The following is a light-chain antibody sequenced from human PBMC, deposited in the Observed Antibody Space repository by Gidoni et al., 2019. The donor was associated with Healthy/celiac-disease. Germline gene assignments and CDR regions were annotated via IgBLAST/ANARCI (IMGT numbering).Light chain of an antibody. V-gene: IGKV3-15*01. CDR2: GAS. Sequence: EIVMPQSPATLSVSPGHRATLSCRASQRVSSNLAWYQQKPGQAPRLLIYGASTRASGIPAMFSGSASATEFTLTLSRLHSEDFAVYYCQQYNNWPPWAFGQGTKVDIK. CDR3: QQYNNWPPWA. J-gene: IGKJ1*01. CDR1: QRVSSN.